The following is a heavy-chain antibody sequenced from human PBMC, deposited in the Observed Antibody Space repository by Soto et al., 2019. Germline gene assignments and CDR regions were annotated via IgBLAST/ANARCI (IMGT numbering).Heavy chain of an antibody. CDR2: IYYSGST. CDR1: GGSISSYY. D-gene: IGHD3-9*01. J-gene: IGHJ4*02. Sequence: SETLSLTCTVSGGSISSYYWSWIRQPPGKGLEWIGYIYYSGSTNYNPSLKSRVTISVDTSKNQFSLKLSSVTAADTAVYYCARAGLRYFDWLSPFDYWGQGTLVTVS. CDR3: ARAGLRYFDWLSPFDY. V-gene: IGHV4-59*01.